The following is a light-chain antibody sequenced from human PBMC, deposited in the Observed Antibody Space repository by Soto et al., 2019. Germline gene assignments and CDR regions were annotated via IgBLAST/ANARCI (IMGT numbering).Light chain of an antibody. CDR3: CSSAPESTYV. CDR2: KGT. Sequence: QSVLAQPASVSGSPGQSITISCTGTSDDVGAYNSVSWYQQLPHKAPQVILYKGTQRPSGVSSRFSGSTSGNAASLTICGLQADDEADYFCCSSAPESTYVFGTGTKVTVL. V-gene: IGLV2-23*01. J-gene: IGLJ1*01. CDR1: SDDVGAYNS.